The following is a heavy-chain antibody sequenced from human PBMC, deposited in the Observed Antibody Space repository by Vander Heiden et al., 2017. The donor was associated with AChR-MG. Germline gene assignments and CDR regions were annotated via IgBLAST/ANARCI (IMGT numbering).Heavy chain of an antibody. CDR1: GLTVVSYG. Sequence: QVQLVESGGGVVQPGRSLRLSCAGPGLTVVSYGFNWVGQAPGKGLEWVEVISYDGSNKYYADSVRGRFTISRDNSRNTLYLQMNSLRAEDTAVYYCARRTNSYVDYWGQGTLVTVSS. J-gene: IGHJ4*02. V-gene: IGHV3-30*03. CDR2: ISYDGSNK. D-gene: IGHD5-18*01. CDR3: ARRTNSYVDY.